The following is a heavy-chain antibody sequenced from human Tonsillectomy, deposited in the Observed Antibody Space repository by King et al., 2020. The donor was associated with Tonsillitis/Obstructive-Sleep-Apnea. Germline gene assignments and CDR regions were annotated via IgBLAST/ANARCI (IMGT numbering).Heavy chain of an antibody. CDR2: INRSGETT. Sequence: QLVQSGAEVRKPGASVKVSCKGSGDNLNNYYINWVRQAPGQGLEWMGLINRSGETTAYAQKFEGRVTMTRDTSTSTVYMELNSLRSEDTAVYYCARSTDFYSYMDVWAKGTTVTVSS. J-gene: IGHJ6*03. D-gene: IGHD2-2*01. V-gene: IGHV1-46*02. CDR3: ARSTDFYSYMDV. CDR1: GDNLNNYY.